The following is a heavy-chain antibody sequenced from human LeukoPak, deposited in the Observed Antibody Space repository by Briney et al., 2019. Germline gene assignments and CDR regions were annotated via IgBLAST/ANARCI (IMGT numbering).Heavy chain of an antibody. D-gene: IGHD5-24*01. CDR1: GYSFTSYW. CDR3: ARKLLMATGRFYAFDI. J-gene: IGHJ3*02. V-gene: IGHV5-51*01. Sequence: GESLKISCKGSGYSFTSYWIGWVRQMPGKGLEWMGIIYPGDSDTRYSPSFQGQVTISADKSISTAYLQWSSLKASDTAMYYCARKLLMATGRFYAFDIWGQGTMVTVSS. CDR2: IYPGDSDT.